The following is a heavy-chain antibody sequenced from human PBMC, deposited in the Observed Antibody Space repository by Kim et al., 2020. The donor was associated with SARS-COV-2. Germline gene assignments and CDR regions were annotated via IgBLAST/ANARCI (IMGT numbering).Heavy chain of an antibody. CDR1: GYTLTELS. CDR3: ATSPYSGYDSNWFDP. D-gene: IGHD5-12*01. J-gene: IGHJ5*02. Sequence: ASVKVSCKVSGYTLTELSMHWVRQAPGKGLEWMGGFYPEDGETIYAQKFQGRVTMTEDTSTDTAYMELSSLRSEDTAVYYCATSPYSGYDSNWFDPWGQGTLVTVSS. V-gene: IGHV1-24*01. CDR2: FYPEDGET.